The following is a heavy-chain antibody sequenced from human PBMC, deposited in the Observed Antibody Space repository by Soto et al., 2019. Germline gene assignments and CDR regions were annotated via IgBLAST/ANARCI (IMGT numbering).Heavy chain of an antibody. D-gene: IGHD1-26*01. CDR2: IYPGDSDT. V-gene: IGHV5-51*01. J-gene: IGHJ6*02. Sequence: XESLKSSGKGSGYSFASYWIGWVRQMPGKGLEWMGIIYPGDSDTRYSPSFQGQVTISADKSISTAYLQWSSLKASDTAMYYCAKVGSPGLVYYYYGMDVWGQGATVTVSS. CDR1: GYSFASYW. CDR3: AKVGSPGLVYYYYGMDV.